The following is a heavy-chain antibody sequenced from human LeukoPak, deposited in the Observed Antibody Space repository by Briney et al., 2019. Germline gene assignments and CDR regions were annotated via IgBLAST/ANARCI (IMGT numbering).Heavy chain of an antibody. CDR1: GGTFSSYA. CDR2: IIPIFGTA. D-gene: IGHD3-10*01. CDR3: ASQDYYGQQKPFGY. V-gene: IGHV1-69*13. J-gene: IGHJ4*02. Sequence: ASVKVSCKASGGTFSSYAISWVRQAPGQGLEWMGGIIPIFGTANYAQKFQGRVTITADESTSTAYMELSSLRSEDTAVYYCASQDYYGQQKPFGYWGQGTLVTVSS.